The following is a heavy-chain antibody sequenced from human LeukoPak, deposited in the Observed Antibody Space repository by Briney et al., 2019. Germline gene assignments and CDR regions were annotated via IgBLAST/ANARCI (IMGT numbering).Heavy chain of an antibody. D-gene: IGHD6-19*01. CDR1: GGSISSGSYY. CDR2: VFTRGTT. J-gene: IGHJ4*02. Sequence: SQTLSLTCTVSGGSISSGSYYWNWIRQPAGKGLEWLGHVFTRGTTNYNASLEGRLTISLDTARNQFSLYLSSVTAADTAMYFCARSSLAVYFDYWGQGTLVTASS. V-gene: IGHV4-61*09. CDR3: ARSSLAVYFDY.